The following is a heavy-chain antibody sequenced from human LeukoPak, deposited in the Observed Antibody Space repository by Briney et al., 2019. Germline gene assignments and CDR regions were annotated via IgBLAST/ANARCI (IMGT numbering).Heavy chain of an antibody. CDR2: INHSGST. D-gene: IGHD3-3*01. Sequence: SETLSLTCAVYGGSFSGYYLSWVRQPPGKGLEWIGEINHSGSTNYNPSLKSRVTISVDTSKNQFSLKLSSVTAADTAVYYCARASTYYDFWSGYAYAFDIWGQGTLVTVSS. CDR1: GGSFSGYY. CDR3: ARASTYYDFWSGYAYAFDI. V-gene: IGHV4-34*01. J-gene: IGHJ3*02.